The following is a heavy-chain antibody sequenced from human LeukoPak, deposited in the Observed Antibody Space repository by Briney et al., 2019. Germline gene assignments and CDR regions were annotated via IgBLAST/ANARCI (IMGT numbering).Heavy chain of an antibody. CDR2: ISAYNGNT. D-gene: IGHD4-17*01. V-gene: IGHV1-18*01. Sequence: ASVKVSCKASGYTFTSYGISWVRQAPGQGLEWMGWISAYNGNTNYAQKLQGRVTMTTDTSTSTAYMELRSLRSDDTAVYFCTRHRYGDSGGDFDYWGQGTLVTVSS. CDR1: GYTFTSYG. J-gene: IGHJ4*02. CDR3: TRHRYGDSGGDFDY.